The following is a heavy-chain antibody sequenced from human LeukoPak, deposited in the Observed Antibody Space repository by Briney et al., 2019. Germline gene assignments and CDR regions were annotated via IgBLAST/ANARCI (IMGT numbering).Heavy chain of an antibody. Sequence: PGRSLRLSCAASGFTFSSYGMHWVRQAPGKGLEWVAVISYDGSNKYYADSVKGRFTISRDNSKNTLYLQMNSLRAEDTAVYYCAKGRRSPHYGMDVWGQGTTVTVSS. CDR3: AKGRRSPHYGMDV. CDR2: ISYDGSNK. CDR1: GFTFSSYG. D-gene: IGHD6-13*01. V-gene: IGHV3-30*18. J-gene: IGHJ6*02.